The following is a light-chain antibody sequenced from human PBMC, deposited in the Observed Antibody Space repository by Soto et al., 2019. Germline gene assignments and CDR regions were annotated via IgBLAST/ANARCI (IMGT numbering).Light chain of an antibody. V-gene: IGKV1-39*01. Sequence: DIQMTQSPSSLSASVGDRVSITCRASQTISSYLNWYQQKPGKAPKLLIYAASLHTGVPSRFSGSGSGTDFTLTISSLQPEDFAIYYCQQSYSTPPTFGQGTKVDIK. CDR2: AAS. CDR1: QTISSY. CDR3: QQSYSTPPT. J-gene: IGKJ1*01.